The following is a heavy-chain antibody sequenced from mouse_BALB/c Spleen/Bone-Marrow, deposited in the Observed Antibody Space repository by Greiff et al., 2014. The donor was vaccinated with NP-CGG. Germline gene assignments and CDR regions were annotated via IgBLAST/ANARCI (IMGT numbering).Heavy chain of an antibody. CDR1: GYTFTSYW. CDR2: IYPGSGST. Sequence: GSELVRPGASVKLSCKASGYTFTSYWMHWVKQRHGQGLEWIGNIYPGSGSTNYDEKFKSKGTLTVDTSSSTAYMHLSSLASEDSAVYYCTREGWLRYFDYWGQGTTLTVSS. J-gene: IGHJ2*01. CDR3: TREGWLRYFDY. V-gene: IGHV1S22*01. D-gene: IGHD2-2*01.